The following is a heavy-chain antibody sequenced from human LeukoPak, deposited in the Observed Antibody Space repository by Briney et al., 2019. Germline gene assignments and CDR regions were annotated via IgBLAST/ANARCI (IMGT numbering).Heavy chain of an antibody. V-gene: IGHV1-69*13. CDR3: ACRDGDYPYYYYGMDV. D-gene: IGHD4-17*01. Sequence: SVKVSCKASGGTFSSYAISWVRQAPGQGLEWMGGIIPIFGTANYAQKFQGRVTITADESTSTAYMELSSLRSEDTAVYYCACRDGDYPYYYYGMDVWGQGTTVTVSS. CDR1: GGTFSSYA. J-gene: IGHJ6*02. CDR2: IIPIFGTA.